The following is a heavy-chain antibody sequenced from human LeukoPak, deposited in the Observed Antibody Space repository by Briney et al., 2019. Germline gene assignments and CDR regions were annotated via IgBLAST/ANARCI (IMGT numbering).Heavy chain of an antibody. V-gene: IGHV1-69*13. D-gene: IGHD2-2*02. CDR3: ARHACSSTSCYKNYFDY. CDR1: GGTFSSYA. J-gene: IGHJ4*02. Sequence: SVKVSCKASGGTFSSYAISWVRQAPGQGLEWMGGIIPIFGTANYAQKFQGRVTITADESTSTAYMELSSLRSEDTAVYYCARHACSSTSCYKNYFDYWGQGTLVTVSS. CDR2: IIPIFGTA.